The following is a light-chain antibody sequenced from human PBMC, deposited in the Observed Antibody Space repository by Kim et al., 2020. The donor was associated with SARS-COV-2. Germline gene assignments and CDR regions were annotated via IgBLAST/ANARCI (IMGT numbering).Light chain of an antibody. V-gene: IGKV1-5*01. Sequence: DIQMTQSPSTLSASVGDRLTIACRASQSISNCLAWYQQRPGRAPKLLIYDASNLEPGVSSRFSGSGSGTEFTLTISSLQPEDSATYYCQHYSSDSPWTFGQGTKVDIK. J-gene: IGKJ1*01. CDR1: QSISNC. CDR2: DAS. CDR3: QHYSSDSPWT.